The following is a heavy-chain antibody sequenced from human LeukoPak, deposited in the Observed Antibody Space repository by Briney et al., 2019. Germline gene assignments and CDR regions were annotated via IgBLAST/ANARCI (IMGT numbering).Heavy chain of an antibody. J-gene: IGHJ6*04. CDR3: AELGITMIGGV. CDR1: GFHFISHG. Sequence: GGSLRLSCAASGFHFISHGMFWGRHAPGKGVEWVSAISGSGGSTYYADSVKGRFTISRDNAKNSLYLQMNSLRAEDTAVYYCAELGITMIGGVWGKGTTVTISS. D-gene: IGHD3-10*02. CDR2: ISGSGGST. V-gene: IGHV3-23*01.